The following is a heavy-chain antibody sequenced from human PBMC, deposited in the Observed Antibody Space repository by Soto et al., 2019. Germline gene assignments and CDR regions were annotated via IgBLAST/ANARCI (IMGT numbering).Heavy chain of an antibody. Sequence: ASVKVSCKASGGTFSSYAISWVRQAPGQGLEWMGGIIPIFGTANYAQKFQGRVTITADESTSTAYMELSSLRSEDTAVYYCASFRGYDFWSGYLWRPYIDYWGQGTLVTVSS. CDR2: IIPIFGTA. V-gene: IGHV1-69*13. D-gene: IGHD3-3*01. J-gene: IGHJ4*02. CDR1: GGTFSSYA. CDR3: ASFRGYDFWSGYLWRPYIDY.